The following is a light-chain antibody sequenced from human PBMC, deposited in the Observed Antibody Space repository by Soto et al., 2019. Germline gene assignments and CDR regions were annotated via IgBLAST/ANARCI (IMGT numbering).Light chain of an antibody. Sequence: DIQMTQSPSSLSASVGDRVTITCRASQNINTYLNWYQQKPGRAPYLLIYVASSLESGVPSRFSGSGSGTDFTLTISSLQPEDVATYYCQHYDHLPITFGQGTRLEIK. CDR1: QNINTY. CDR2: VAS. V-gene: IGKV1-33*01. CDR3: QHYDHLPIT. J-gene: IGKJ5*01.